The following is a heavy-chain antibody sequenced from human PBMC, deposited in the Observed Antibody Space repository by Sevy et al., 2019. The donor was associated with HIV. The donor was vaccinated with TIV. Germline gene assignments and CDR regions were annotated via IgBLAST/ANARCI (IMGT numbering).Heavy chain of an antibody. CDR2: ISSSSSYI. CDR1: GFTFSSYS. D-gene: IGHD2-2*01. V-gene: IGHV3-21*04. J-gene: IGHJ6*02. Sequence: GGSLRLSCAASGFTFSSYSMNWVRQAPGKGLEWVSSISSSSSYIYYTDSVKGRFTISRDNTKKLLFLQMNSLRAEDTAVYYCARDRGFCSSTSCDDWDYYGMDVWGQGTTVTVSS. CDR3: ARDRGFCSSTSCDDWDYYGMDV.